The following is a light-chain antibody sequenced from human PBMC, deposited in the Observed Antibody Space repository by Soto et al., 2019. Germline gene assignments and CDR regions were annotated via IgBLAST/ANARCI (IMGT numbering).Light chain of an antibody. CDR3: QQYNSYLT. CDR1: QTISSW. V-gene: IGKV1-5*01. J-gene: IGKJ4*01. Sequence: DIQMTQSPSTLSGSVGDRVTITCRASQTISSWLAWYQQKPGKAPKLLIYAASSLQSGVPSRFSGSGSGTEFTLTISSLQPDDFATYYCQQYNSYLTFGGGTKVDIK. CDR2: AAS.